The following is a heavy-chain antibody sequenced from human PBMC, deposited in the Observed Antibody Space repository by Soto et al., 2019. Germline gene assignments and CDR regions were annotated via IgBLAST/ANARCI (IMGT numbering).Heavy chain of an antibody. CDR1: GFTFSRYG. CDR3: GRDVDCGDNGFDY. CDR2: ILDDGSDQ. Sequence: QVQLVESGGGVVQPGRSLRLSCAASGFTFSRYGMHWVRQAPGKGLEWVAVILDDGSDQNYVDSVKGRFTISRDNSKNSLYLQRTSLRAEDTAGYYCGRDVDCGDNGFDYWRPGTLVNVSS. J-gene: IGHJ4*02. D-gene: IGHD4-17*01. V-gene: IGHV3-33*01.